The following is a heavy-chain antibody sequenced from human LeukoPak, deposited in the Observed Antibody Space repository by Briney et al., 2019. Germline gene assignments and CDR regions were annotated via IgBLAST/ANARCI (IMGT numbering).Heavy chain of an antibody. CDR3: ARDSDYYDSSGYYSDY. CDR2: ISSSGSTI. J-gene: IGHJ4*02. Sequence: GGSLRLSCAASGFTFSDYYMSWIRQAPGKGLEWVSYISSSGSTIYYADSVKGRFTISRDNAKNSLYLQMNSLRAEDTAVYYCARDSDYYDSSGYYSDYWGQGTLVTVSS. D-gene: IGHD3-22*01. V-gene: IGHV3-11*04. CDR1: GFTFSDYY.